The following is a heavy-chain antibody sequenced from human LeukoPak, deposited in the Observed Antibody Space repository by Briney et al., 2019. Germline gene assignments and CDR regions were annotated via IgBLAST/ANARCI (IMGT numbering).Heavy chain of an antibody. J-gene: IGHJ5*01. CDR3: ARGRSRVTIFGVALNWLDS. D-gene: IGHD3-3*01. V-gene: IGHV4-34*01. CDR1: GGSFSNYD. CDR2: IHHSGRT. Sequence: LETLSLTCAVYGGSFSNYDWTWIRQPPGKGLEWIGEIHHSGRTNYNPPLKSRITISADTSKKQFSLRLSSVTAADTAVYYCARGRSRVTIFGVALNWLDSWGQGNLVTVSS.